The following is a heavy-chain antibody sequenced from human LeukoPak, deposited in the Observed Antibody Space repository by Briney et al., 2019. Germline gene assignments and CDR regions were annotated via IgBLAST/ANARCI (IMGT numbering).Heavy chain of an antibody. D-gene: IGHD3-22*01. CDR1: GFTFSSYG. Sequence: QPGGSLRLSCAASGFTFSSYGMHWVRQAPGKGLEWVAVISYDGSNKYYADSVKGRFTISRDNSKNTLYLQMNSLRGEDTAVYYCARDPRGPTGYDHSGRDSFDYWGQGTLVTVSS. J-gene: IGHJ4*02. CDR2: ISYDGSNK. CDR3: ARDPRGPTGYDHSGRDSFDY. V-gene: IGHV3-30*03.